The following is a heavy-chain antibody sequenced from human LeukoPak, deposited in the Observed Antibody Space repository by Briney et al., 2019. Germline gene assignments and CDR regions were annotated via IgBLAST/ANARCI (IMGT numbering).Heavy chain of an antibody. CDR1: GGSISSRSYY. CDR3: GRHDSGTYYRFDY. Sequence: SETLSLTCTVSGGSISSRSYYWNWIRQPPGKGLEWIGSVNYCGPTYYNPSLKSRVTISVDTSRNQFSLKLSSVTAADTSVYYCGRHDSGTYYRFDYWGQGSLVTVSS. CDR2: VNYCGPT. J-gene: IGHJ4*02. V-gene: IGHV4-39*01. D-gene: IGHD1-26*01.